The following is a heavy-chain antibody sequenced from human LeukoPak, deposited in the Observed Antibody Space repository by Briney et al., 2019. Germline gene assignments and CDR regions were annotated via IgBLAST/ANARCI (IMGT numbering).Heavy chain of an antibody. CDR1: DSSITSTYY. CDR2: VFRLQTVRT. V-gene: IGHV4-38-2*02. D-gene: IGHD2-8*01. Sequence: SETLSLTCTVSDSSITSTYYWAWFRQPPGKGLEWIATVFRLQTVRTFNNPSLEPRVTMSLDQSQNQFSLNLTSVTAADTALYFCARVLHAPYLIDSWGQGTLVTVSS. J-gene: IGHJ5*01. CDR3: ARVLHAPYLIDS.